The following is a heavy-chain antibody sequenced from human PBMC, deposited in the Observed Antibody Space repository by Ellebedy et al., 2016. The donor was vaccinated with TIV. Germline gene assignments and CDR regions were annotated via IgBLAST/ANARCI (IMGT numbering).Heavy chain of an antibody. CDR3: ARAVKFCGGDCTYKFDY. CDR2: LFSNDER. J-gene: IGHJ4*02. V-gene: IGHV2-26*01. D-gene: IGHD2-21*02. CDR1: GGSISRYYW. Sequence: ETLSLTCIVSGGSISRYYWSWIRQPPGKALEWLAHLFSNDERSYDSSLKSRLTISKDTSKGQVVLTMTNMDPVDTATYYCARAVKFCGGDCTYKFDYWGQGALVTVSS.